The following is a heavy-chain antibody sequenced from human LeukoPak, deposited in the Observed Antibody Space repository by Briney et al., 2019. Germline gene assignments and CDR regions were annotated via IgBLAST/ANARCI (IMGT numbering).Heavy chain of an antibody. CDR3: ARDPHYSGSGSYSY. J-gene: IGHJ4*02. D-gene: IGHD3-10*01. CDR1: GFTVSSSD. Sequence: PGGSLRLSCAASGFTVSSSDMIWVRQAPGKGLEWVSIIYSGGLPYYADYVRGRFTISRDNSQNTLYLQMNSMRAEDTAVSFCARDPHYSGSGSYSYWGQGTLVTVSS. CDR2: IYSGGLP. V-gene: IGHV3-53*01.